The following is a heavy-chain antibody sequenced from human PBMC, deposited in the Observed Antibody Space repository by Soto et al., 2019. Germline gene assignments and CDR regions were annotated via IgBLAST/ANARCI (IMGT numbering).Heavy chain of an antibody. CDR3: ARRSDRLFDY. J-gene: IGHJ4*02. D-gene: IGHD2-21*02. CDR2: IYYSGST. CDR1: GGSISSYY. Sequence: PSETLSLTCTVSGGSISSYYWSWIRQPPGKGLEWIGYIYYSGSTNYNPSLKSRVTISVDTSKNQFSLKLSSVTAADTAVYYCARRSDRLFDYWGQGTLVTVSS. V-gene: IGHV4-59*08.